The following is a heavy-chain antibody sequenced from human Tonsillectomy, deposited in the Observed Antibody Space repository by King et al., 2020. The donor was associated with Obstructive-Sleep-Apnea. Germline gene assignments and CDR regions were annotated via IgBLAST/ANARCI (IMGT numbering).Heavy chain of an antibody. CDR2: IVIGSGDT. J-gene: IGHJ6*02. CDR3: AAGTTDYCYFGMDV. D-gene: IGHD4-11*01. V-gene: IGHV1-58*01. CDR1: GFTFKTSG. Sequence: QLVQSGPEVKKPGTSVKVSCKASGFTFKTSGVQWVRQARGQRLEWIGWIVIGSGDTYYAQQFQDRVTLTTDRTAGTASMDLINLRSEDTAVYYCAAGTTDYCYFGMDVWGQGTTVTVSS.